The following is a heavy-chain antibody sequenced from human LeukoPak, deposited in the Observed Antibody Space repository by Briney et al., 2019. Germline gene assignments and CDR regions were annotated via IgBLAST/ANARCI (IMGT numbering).Heavy chain of an antibody. V-gene: IGHV3-48*03. D-gene: IGHD4-17*01. CDR2: ISSSGSTI. CDR1: GLTFSSYV. Sequence: PGGSLRLSCAASGLTFSSYVMNWVSQAPGKGLEWVPYISSSGSTIYYADSVKGRFTISRDNAKNSLYLQMNRLRAEDTAVYYCARDYGDYELDYWGQGTLVTVSS. J-gene: IGHJ4*02. CDR3: ARDYGDYELDY.